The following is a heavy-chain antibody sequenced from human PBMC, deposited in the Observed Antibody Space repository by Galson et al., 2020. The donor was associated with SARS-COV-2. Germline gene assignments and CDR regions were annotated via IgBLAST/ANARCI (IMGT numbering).Heavy chain of an antibody. CDR2: ISAYNGNT. V-gene: IGHV1-18*01. CDR3: ARVPPLGYDSSGLVAGYFDY. J-gene: IGHJ4*02. CDR1: GYTFTSYG. Sequence: ASVKVSCKASGYTFTSYGISWVRQAPGQGLEWMGWISAYNGNTNYAQKLQGRVTMTTDTSTSTAYMELRSLRSDDTAVYYCARVPPLGYDSSGLVAGYFDYWGQGTLVTVSS. D-gene: IGHD3-22*01.